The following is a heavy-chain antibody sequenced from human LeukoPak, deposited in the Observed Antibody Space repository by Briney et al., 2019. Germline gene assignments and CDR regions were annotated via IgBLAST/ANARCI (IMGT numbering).Heavy chain of an antibody. J-gene: IGHJ3*01. Sequence: SETLSLTCAVSGGSISSGGYSWSWIRQPPGKGLEWIGYIYHGGNTYYNPSLKSRVTISIDRSKNQFSLKLNSVTAADTAVYYCARGGDYGDSSDAFDLWGQGTVVTVSS. CDR2: IYHGGNT. V-gene: IGHV4-30-2*01. CDR3: ARGGDYGDSSDAFDL. D-gene: IGHD4-17*01. CDR1: GGSISSGGYS.